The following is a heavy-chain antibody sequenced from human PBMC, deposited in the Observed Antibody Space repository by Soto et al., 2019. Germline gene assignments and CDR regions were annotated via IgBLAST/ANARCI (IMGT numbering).Heavy chain of an antibody. Sequence: ASVKVSCKASGYTFTSYYMHWVRQAPGQGLEWMGIINPSGGSTSYAQKFQGRVTMTRDTSTSTVYMELSSLRSEDTAVYYCARAPPAGTFWSGYFYYFDYWGQGTLVT. CDR2: INPSGGST. CDR3: ARAPPAGTFWSGYFYYFDY. J-gene: IGHJ4*02. CDR1: GYTFTSYY. V-gene: IGHV1-46*01. D-gene: IGHD3-3*01.